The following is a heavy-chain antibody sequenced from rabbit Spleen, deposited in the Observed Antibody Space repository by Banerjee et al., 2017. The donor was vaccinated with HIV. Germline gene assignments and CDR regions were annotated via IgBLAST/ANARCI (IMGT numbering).Heavy chain of an antibody. V-gene: IGHV1S45*01. D-gene: IGHD6-1*01. CDR2: MYTGSSGST. Sequence: LQESGGGLVQPEGSLTLTCTASGFSLSNGYVMCWVRQAPGKGLEWIACMYTGSSGSTDYASWAKGRFTISKTSSTTVSLQMTSLTAADTATYFCARRDGGYGSSKLWGPGTLVTVS. J-gene: IGHJ4*01. CDR3: ARRDGGYGSSKL. CDR1: GFSLSNGYV.